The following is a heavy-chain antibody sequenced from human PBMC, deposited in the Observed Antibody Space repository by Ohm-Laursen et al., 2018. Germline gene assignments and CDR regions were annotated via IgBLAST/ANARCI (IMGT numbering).Heavy chain of an antibody. CDR2: IYPGDSDT. Sequence: ESLRISCKGSGYSFTSYWIGWVRQMPGKGLEWMGIIYPGDSDTRYSPSFQGQVTISADKSISTAYLQWSSLKASDTAMYYCATAQWLDYYYYGMDVWGQGTTVTVSS. J-gene: IGHJ6*02. CDR3: ATAQWLDYYYYGMDV. D-gene: IGHD6-19*01. V-gene: IGHV5-51*01. CDR1: GYSFTSYW.